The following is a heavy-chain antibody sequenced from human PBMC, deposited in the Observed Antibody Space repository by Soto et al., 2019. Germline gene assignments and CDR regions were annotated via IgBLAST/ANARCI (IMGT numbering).Heavy chain of an antibody. Sequence: PGESLKISCKGSGYSFAGYWITWVRQKPGKGLEWMGRIDPSDSQTYYSPSFRGHVTISATKSITTVFLQWSSLRASDTALYYCARDTYDILTGQKRYFDYWGQGILVTVS. J-gene: IGHJ4*02. CDR1: GYSFAGYW. D-gene: IGHD3-9*01. CDR2: IDPSDSQT. CDR3: ARDTYDILTGQKRYFDY. V-gene: IGHV5-10-1*01.